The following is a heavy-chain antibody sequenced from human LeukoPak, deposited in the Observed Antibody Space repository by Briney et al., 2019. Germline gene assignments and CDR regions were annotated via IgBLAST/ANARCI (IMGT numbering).Heavy chain of an antibody. V-gene: IGHV4-34*01. Sequence: PSETLSLTCAVYGGSFSGYYWSWIRQPPGKGLEWIGEINHSGSTNYNPSLKSRVTISVDTSKNQFSLKLSSVTAADTAVYYCARSGRDVSGSFSSYYYYMDVWGKGTTVTISS. CDR1: GGSFSGYY. CDR3: ARSGRDVSGSFSSYYYYMDV. D-gene: IGHD3-16*01. J-gene: IGHJ6*03. CDR2: INHSGST.